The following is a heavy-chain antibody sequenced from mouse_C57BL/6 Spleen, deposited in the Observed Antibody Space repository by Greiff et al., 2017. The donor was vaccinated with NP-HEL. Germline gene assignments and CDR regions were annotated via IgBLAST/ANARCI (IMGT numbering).Heavy chain of an antibody. D-gene: IGHD2-2*01. CDR3: AGGADYAYVGGHVDYYAFDF. CDR2: ISSGSSTI. CDR1: GFTFSDYG. Sequence: EVQVVESGGGLVKPGGSLKLSCAASGFTFSDYGMHWVRQAPGKGLEGVAYISSGSSTIYYADTVKGRFTISRDNAKNTLFLQVTSLRCEDTAMYYCAGGADYAYVGGHVDYYAFDFWGQGTSVTVSS. J-gene: IGHJ4*01. V-gene: IGHV5-17*01.